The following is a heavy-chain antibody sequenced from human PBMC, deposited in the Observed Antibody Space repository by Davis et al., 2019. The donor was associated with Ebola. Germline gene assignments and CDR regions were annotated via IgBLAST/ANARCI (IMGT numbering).Heavy chain of an antibody. CDR2: ITWNSGHI. Sequence: PGGSLRLSCAASGFIFDDYAMHWVRQAPGKGLEWVSGITWNSGHIDYADSVKGRFTISRDNARNSLFLQMNSLRDEDTAFYYCAKGTAWTMDRYFDHWGQGTLVTVSS. V-gene: IGHV3-9*01. CDR3: AKGTAWTMDRYFDH. J-gene: IGHJ4*02. CDR1: GFIFDDYA. D-gene: IGHD4/OR15-4a*01.